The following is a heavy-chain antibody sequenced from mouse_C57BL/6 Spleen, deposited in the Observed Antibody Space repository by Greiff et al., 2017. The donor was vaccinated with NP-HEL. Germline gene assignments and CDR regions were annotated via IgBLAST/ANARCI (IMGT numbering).Heavy chain of an antibody. CDR2: INYDGSST. Sequence: EVQVVESEGGLVQPGSSMKLSCTASGFTFSDYYMAWVRQVPEKGLEWVANINYDGSSTYYLDPLKSRFIISGDNAKNILYLQISRLKSQDTATYSCAREEEAPSSGYFAYWGQGTPLTVSS. V-gene: IGHV5-16*01. J-gene: IGHJ2*01. CDR1: GFTFSDYY. D-gene: IGHD1-3*01. CDR3: AREEEAPSSGYFAY.